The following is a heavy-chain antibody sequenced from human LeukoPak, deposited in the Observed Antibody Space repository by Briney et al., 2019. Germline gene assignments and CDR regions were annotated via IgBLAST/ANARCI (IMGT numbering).Heavy chain of an antibody. CDR1: GGSISSSGYY. CDR2: IYYSGST. D-gene: IGHD1-26*01. J-gene: IGHJ5*02. Sequence: SETLSLTCTVSGGSISSSGYYWGWIRQPPGKGLEWIASIYYSGSTYYNPPLKSRVTISVDTSKNQLSMKLSSLTAADTAVYYCARHEYSGSYYGLSWFDPWGQGTLVTVSS. CDR3: ARHEYSGSYYGLSWFDP. V-gene: IGHV4-39*01.